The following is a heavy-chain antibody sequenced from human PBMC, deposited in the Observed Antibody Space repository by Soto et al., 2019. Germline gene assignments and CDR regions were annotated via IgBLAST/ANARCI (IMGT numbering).Heavy chain of an antibody. Sequence: EVQLVESGGGLVQPGGSLRLSCTASGFTFSNHWMHWVRQGPGQGLVWVSRINTDGSFRDYADSVRGRFTISRDNAKNTLILQMNSLRADDKAVYYCVRGTSAWSGKDYWGQGTLVTVSS. V-gene: IGHV3-74*01. J-gene: IGHJ4*02. CDR3: VRGTSAWSGKDY. CDR2: INTDGSFR. D-gene: IGHD6-19*01. CDR1: GFTFSNHW.